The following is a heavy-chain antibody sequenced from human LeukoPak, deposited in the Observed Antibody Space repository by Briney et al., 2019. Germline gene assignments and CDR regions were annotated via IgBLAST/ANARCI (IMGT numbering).Heavy chain of an antibody. CDR3: AKEVGDYYDSAFDY. J-gene: IGHJ4*02. D-gene: IGHD3-22*01. Sequence: GGSLRLSCAASGFTFSSYGMHWVRQAPGKGLEWVAFIRYDGSNKYYADSVKGRSTISRDNSKNTLYLQMNSLRAEDTAVYYCAKEVGDYYDSAFDYWGQGTLVTVSS. V-gene: IGHV3-30*02. CDR2: IRYDGSNK. CDR1: GFTFSSYG.